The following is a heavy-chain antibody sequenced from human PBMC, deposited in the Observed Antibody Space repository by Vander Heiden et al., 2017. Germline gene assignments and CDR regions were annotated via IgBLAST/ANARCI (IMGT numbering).Heavy chain of an antibody. D-gene: IGHD1-26*01. CDR3: GKDLPGTNAVDI. CDR2: IYYRGST. V-gene: IGHV4-59*01. CDR1: GGSISSYY. Sequence: VQLQESGPGLVKPSETLSLTCLVSGGSISSYYWSWIRQPPGKGLEWIGYIYYRGSTKYNPSLKSRVTMSVDTSKNQFSLKLSSVIAADTAVYYCGKDLPGTNAVDIWGQGTMVTVSS. J-gene: IGHJ3*02.